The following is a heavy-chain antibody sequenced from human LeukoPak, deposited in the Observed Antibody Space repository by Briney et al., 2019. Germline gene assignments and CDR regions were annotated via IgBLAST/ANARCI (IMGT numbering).Heavy chain of an antibody. Sequence: PSETLSLTCTVSGGSISSGGYYWSWIRQHPGKGLEWIGYIYYSGSTYYNPSLKSRVTISVDTSKNQFSLKLGSVTAADTAVYYCARSGRRDCSSTSCYVLSGGFDYWGQGTLVTVSS. CDR2: IYYSGST. V-gene: IGHV4-31*03. CDR3: ARSGRRDCSSTSCYVLSGGFDY. D-gene: IGHD2-2*01. J-gene: IGHJ4*02. CDR1: GGSISSGGYY.